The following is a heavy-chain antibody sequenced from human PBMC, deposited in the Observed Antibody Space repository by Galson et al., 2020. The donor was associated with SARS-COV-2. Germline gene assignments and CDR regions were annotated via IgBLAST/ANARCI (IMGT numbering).Heavy chain of an antibody. CDR2: ISAYNGNT. V-gene: IGHV1-18*01. CDR3: AREGDTDYGEPQWYNWFDP. D-gene: IGHD4-17*01. Sequence: ASVKVSCKASGYTFTSYGISWVRQAPGQGLEWMGWISAYNGNTNYTQKLQGRVTMTTDTSTSKAYMELRSLRSDDTAVYYCAREGDTDYGEPQWYNWFDPWGQGTLVTVSS. J-gene: IGHJ5*02. CDR1: GYTFTSYG.